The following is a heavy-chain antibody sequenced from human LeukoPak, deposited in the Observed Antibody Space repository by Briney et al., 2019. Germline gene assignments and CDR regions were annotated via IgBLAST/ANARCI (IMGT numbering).Heavy chain of an antibody. CDR2: INPSGGST. Sequence: VASVKVSCKASGDTFSSYYMLWVRQAPGQGLEWMGIINPSGGSTSYAQKFQGRVTMTRDMSTSTVYMELSSRRSEYTAVSYCTRYFSGSYALDYSGAGALVT. J-gene: IGHJ4*02. V-gene: IGHV1-46*01. D-gene: IGHD1-26*01. CDR3: TRYFSGSYALDY. CDR1: GDTFSSYY.